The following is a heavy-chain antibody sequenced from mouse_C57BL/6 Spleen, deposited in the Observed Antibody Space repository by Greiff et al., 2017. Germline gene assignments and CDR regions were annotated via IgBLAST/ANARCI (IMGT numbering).Heavy chain of an antibody. CDR1: GFNFTDYY. V-gene: IGHV14-2*01. J-gene: IGHJ3*01. Sequence: VQLQESGAELVKPGASVKLSCTASGFNFTDYYMHWVKQRTEQGLEWIGRIDPEDGDTKYAPKFQGKATITADTASNTAYLQLSSLTSEDAAVYYCAPICCGTPFAYWGQGTLVTVSA. CDR2: IDPEDGDT. D-gene: IGHD2-1*01. CDR3: APICCGTPFAY.